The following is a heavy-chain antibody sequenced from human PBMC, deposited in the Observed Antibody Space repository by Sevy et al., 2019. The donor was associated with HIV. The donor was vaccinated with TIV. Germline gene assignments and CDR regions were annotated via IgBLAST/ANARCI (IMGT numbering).Heavy chain of an antibody. J-gene: IGHJ4*01. CDR2: IYYSGST. CDR1: GGSISSSSYY. D-gene: IGHD6-19*01. Sequence: SETLSLTCTVSGGSISSSSYYWGWIRQPSGKGLEWIGGIYYSGSTNYNPSLKSRVTISVDTSKNQFSLKLSSVTAADTAVYYCARMDIAVAGSYTFDYWGHGTLVTVSS. CDR3: ARMDIAVAGSYTFDY. V-gene: IGHV4-39*01.